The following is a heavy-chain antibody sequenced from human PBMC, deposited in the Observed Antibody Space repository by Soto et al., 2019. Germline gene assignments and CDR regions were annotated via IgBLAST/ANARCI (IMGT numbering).Heavy chain of an antibody. D-gene: IGHD5-12*01. CDR1: GYTFTSYD. CDR2: MNPNSGNT. V-gene: IGHV1-8*01. Sequence: QVKLVQTGAEVKKPGASVKVSCKASGYTFTSYDINWVRQATGQGPEWMGWMNPNSGNTGYAQKFQGRVTMTRNTSISTAYMELSSLRSEDTAVYYCARDATGNSGYEYYYLVMDVWGQGITVTVS. CDR3: ARDATGNSGYEYYYLVMDV. J-gene: IGHJ6*02.